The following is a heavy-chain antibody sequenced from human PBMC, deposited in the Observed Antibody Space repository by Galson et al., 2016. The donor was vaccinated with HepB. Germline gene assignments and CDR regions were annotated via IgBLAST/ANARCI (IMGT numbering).Heavy chain of an antibody. CDR3: AKMGTRVITTYYFDY. CDR1: GFTFSSYA. D-gene: IGHD3-16*01. Sequence: SLRLSCAASGFTFSSYAMTWVRQAPGKGLEWVSLSSDSGSTTYYADSVKDRFTISRANPKNTLYLQMNSLRAEDTAVYYCAKMGTRVITTYYFDYWGQGTLVTVSS. J-gene: IGHJ4*02. V-gene: IGHV3-23*01. CDR2: SSDSGSTT.